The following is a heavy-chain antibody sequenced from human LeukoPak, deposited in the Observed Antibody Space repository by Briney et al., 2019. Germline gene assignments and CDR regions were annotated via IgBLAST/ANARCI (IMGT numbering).Heavy chain of an antibody. CDR1: GFTFSNYA. Sequence: PGGSLRLSCSASGFTFSNYAMHWVRQAPGKGLEYVSAISSNGGSTYYADSVKGRFTISRDNSNNTVYLQMSSLRAEDTAVYYCVKVRGGSSSWYHFDYWGLGTLVTVSS. CDR2: ISSNGGST. V-gene: IGHV3-64D*09. J-gene: IGHJ4*02. D-gene: IGHD6-13*01. CDR3: VKVRGGSSSWYHFDY.